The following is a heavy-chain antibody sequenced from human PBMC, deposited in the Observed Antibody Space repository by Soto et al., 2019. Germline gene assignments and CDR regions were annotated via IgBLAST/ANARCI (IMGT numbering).Heavy chain of an antibody. CDR3: ARGASSGYDFNYFDY. J-gene: IGHJ4*02. V-gene: IGHV4-4*02. Sequence: SETLSLTCAVSGGSISSSNWWSWVRQPPGKGLEWIGEIYHSGSTNYNPSLKSRVTISVDKSKNQFSLKLSSVTAADTAVYYCARGASSGYDFNYFDYWGQGTLVTVSS. CDR1: GGSISSSNW. D-gene: IGHD5-12*01. CDR2: IYHSGST.